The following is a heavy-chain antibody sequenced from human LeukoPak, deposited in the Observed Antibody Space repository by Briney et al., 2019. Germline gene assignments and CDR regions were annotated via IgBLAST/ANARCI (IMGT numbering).Heavy chain of an antibody. CDR3: ARPTTPILRFLEWLLYDYYYMDV. J-gene: IGHJ6*03. D-gene: IGHD3-3*01. CDR1: GYTFTGYY. Sequence: ASVKVSCKASGYTFTGYYMHWVRQAPGQGLEWMGWINPNSGGTNYAQKFQGRVTMTRDTSISIAYMELSRLRSDDTAVYYCARPTTPILRFLEWLLYDYYYMDVWGKGTTVTVSS. V-gene: IGHV1-2*02. CDR2: INPNSGGT.